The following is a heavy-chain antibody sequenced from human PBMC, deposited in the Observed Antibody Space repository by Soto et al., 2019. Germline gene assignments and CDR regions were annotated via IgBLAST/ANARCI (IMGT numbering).Heavy chain of an antibody. CDR1: GFTFSSYW. CDR3: AIRASYYDSSGYFDY. Sequence: EVQLVESGGGLVQPGGSLRLSCAASGFTFSSYWMHWVRQAPGKGLVWVSRINNDGSITTYADSVKGRFTISRDNAKNTLYLQMSSLRAEDTAVYYCAIRASYYDSSGYFDYWGQGTLVTVSS. CDR2: INNDGSIT. D-gene: IGHD3-22*01. V-gene: IGHV3-74*01. J-gene: IGHJ4*02.